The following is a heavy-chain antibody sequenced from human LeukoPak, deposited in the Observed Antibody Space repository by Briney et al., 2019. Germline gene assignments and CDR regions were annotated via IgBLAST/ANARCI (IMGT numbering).Heavy chain of an antibody. CDR2: ISAYNGNT. CDR1: GYTFTSYG. Sequence: ASVKASCKASGYTFTSYGISWVRQAPGQGLEWMGWISAYNGNTNYAQKLQGRVTMTTDTSTSTAYTELRSLRSDDTAVYYCARGSIGPVGLWFGELPYYYYGMDVWGQGTTVTVSS. J-gene: IGHJ6*02. D-gene: IGHD3-10*01. CDR3: ARGSIGPVGLWFGELPYYYYGMDV. V-gene: IGHV1-18*01.